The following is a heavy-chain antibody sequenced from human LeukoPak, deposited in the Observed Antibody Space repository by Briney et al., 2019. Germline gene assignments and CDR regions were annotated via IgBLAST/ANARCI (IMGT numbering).Heavy chain of an antibody. CDR3: ARLAAADPPEADY. J-gene: IGHJ4*02. V-gene: IGHV1-69*02. CDR1: GYTFTGYY. D-gene: IGHD6-13*01. Sequence: GASVKVSCKASGYTFTGYYMHWVRQAPGQGLEWMGRIIPILGIANYAQKFQGRVTITADKSTSTAYMELSSLRSEDTAVYYCARLAAADPPEADYWGQGTLVTVSS. CDR2: IIPILGIA.